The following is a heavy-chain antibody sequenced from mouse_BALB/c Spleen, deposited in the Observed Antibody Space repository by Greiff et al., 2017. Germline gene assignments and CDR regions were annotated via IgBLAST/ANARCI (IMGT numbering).Heavy chain of an antibody. J-gene: IGHJ3*01. V-gene: IGHV5-9*03. CDR1: GFTFSSYT. Sequence: EVQGVESGGGLVKPGGSLKLSCAASGFTFSSYTMSWVRQTPEKRLEWVATISSGGGNTYYPDSVKGRFTISRDNAKNNLYLQMSSLRSEDTALYYCARYDDYAWFAYWGQGTLVTVSA. CDR2: ISSGGGNT. CDR3: ARYDDYAWFAY. D-gene: IGHD2-4*01.